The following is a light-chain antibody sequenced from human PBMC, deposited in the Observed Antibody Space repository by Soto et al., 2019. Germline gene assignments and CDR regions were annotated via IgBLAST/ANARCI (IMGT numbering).Light chain of an antibody. CDR3: AAWDDTLNALV. Sequence: QSVLTQPPSASGTPGQSVTISCSGSTSNIGSKTVSWYQQVPGAAPKLLIYNDDVLSSGVSDRFSASKSGSSASLAISGLQFDDEGDYYCAAWDDTLNALVFGPGTKVTVL. J-gene: IGLJ1*01. CDR1: TSNIGSKT. CDR2: NDD. V-gene: IGLV1-44*01.